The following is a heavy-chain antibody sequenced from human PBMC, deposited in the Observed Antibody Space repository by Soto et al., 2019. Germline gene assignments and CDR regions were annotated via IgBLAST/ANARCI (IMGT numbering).Heavy chain of an antibody. CDR1: GFTFSSYG. CDR2: ISYDGSNK. V-gene: IGHV3-30*18. D-gene: IGHD3-3*01. J-gene: IGHJ4*02. Sequence: GGSLRLSCAASGFTFSSYGMHWVRQAPGKGLEWVAVISYDGSNKYYADSVKGRFTISRDNSKNTLYLQMNSLRAEDTAVYYCAKDRNEWSTMDYWGQGTLVTVSS. CDR3: AKDRNEWSTMDY.